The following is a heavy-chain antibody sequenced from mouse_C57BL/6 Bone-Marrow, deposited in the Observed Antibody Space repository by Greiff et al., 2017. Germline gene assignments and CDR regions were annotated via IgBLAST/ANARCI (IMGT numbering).Heavy chain of an antibody. Sequence: EVKLQESGPELVKPGASVKISCKASGYSFTDYNMNWVKQSNGKSLEWIGVINPNYGTTCYNQKFKGKATLTVDQSSSTAYMQLNSLTSEDSAVYYFSRCYDYDYAMDYWGQGTSVTVSS. D-gene: IGHD2-4*01. CDR3: SRCYDYDYAMDY. CDR1: GYSFTDYN. V-gene: IGHV1-39*01. J-gene: IGHJ4*01. CDR2: INPNYGTT.